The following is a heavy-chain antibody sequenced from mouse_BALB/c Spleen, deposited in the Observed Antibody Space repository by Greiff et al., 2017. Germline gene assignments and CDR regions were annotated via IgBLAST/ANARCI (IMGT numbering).Heavy chain of an antibody. J-gene: IGHJ1*01. CDR2: ISYDGSN. CDR1: GYSITSGYY. CDR3: ARDRVYYGNYGKWYFDV. V-gene: IGHV3-6*02. Sequence: EVHLVESGPGLVKPSQSLSLTCSVTGYSITSGYYWNWIRQFPGNKLEWMGYISYDGSNNYNPSLKNRISITRDTSKNQFFLKLNSVTTEDTATYYCARDRVYYGNYGKWYFDVWGAGTTVTVSS. D-gene: IGHD2-1*01.